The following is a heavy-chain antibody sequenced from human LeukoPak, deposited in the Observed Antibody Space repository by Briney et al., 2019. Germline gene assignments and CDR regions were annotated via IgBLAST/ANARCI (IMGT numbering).Heavy chain of an antibody. V-gene: IGHV3-48*02. J-gene: IGHJ4*02. CDR3: ARKTGALEY. Sequence: GGGLRVSCVAPGFSFSSYSLNWVRQAPGEGLEWVSHISSSSSTIYYADSVKGRFNISRNKAKNSLYLQMNSLRDEDTAVYYCARKTGALEYWGQGTLVTVSS. CDR1: GFSFSSYS. D-gene: IGHD7-27*01. CDR2: ISSSSSTI.